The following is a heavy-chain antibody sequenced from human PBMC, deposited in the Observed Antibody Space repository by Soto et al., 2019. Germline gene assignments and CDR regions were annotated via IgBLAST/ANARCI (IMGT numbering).Heavy chain of an antibody. V-gene: IGHV4-31*03. CDR2: IYYSGST. Sequence: SETLSLTCTVSGGSISSGGYYWSWIRQHPGKGLEWIGYIYYSGSTYYNPSLKSRVTISVDTSKNQVSLKLSSVTAADTAVYYCARARTVFFAQYSSSPGWFDPWGQGTLVTVSS. J-gene: IGHJ5*02. CDR1: GGSISSGGYY. D-gene: IGHD6-6*01. CDR3: ARARTVFFAQYSSSPGWFDP.